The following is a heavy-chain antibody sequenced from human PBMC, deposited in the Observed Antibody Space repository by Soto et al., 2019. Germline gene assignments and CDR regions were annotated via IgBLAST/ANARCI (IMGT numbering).Heavy chain of an antibody. CDR3: ARGRNNINWPNFDS. D-gene: IGHD1-1*01. Sequence: QVQLVQSGSEVKKPGSSVRVSCKTSGDTFSIYTISWVRQAPGQGLEWMGRVLPFLGITSYSQRFQGRVTITADRSTTTAYMELTSLRSEDTAVYYCARGRNNINWPNFDSWGQGILVTVSS. CDR1: GDTFSIYT. V-gene: IGHV1-69*02. J-gene: IGHJ4*02. CDR2: VLPFLGIT.